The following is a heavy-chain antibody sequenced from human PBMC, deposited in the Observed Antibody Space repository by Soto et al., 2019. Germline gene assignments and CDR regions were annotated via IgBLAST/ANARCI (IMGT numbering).Heavy chain of an antibody. V-gene: IGHV4-59*01. CDR1: GGSISIYY. J-gene: IGHJ4*02. CDR3: ARAYNWNYVGYFDY. CDR2: IYYSGST. Sequence: AETLSLTCTVSGGSISIYYWSWILQPPGKGLEWIGYIYYSGSTNYNPSLKSRVTISVDTSKNQFSLKLSSVTAADTAVYYCARAYNWNYVGYFDYWGQGTLVTVSS. D-gene: IGHD1-7*01.